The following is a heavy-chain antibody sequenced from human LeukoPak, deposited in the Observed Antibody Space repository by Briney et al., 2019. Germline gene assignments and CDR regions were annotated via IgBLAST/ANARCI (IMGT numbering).Heavy chain of an antibody. CDR2: IIPIFGTA. CDR3: ARGLGYYDSSVMDAFDI. CDR1: GGTFSSYA. J-gene: IGHJ3*02. V-gene: IGHV1-69*13. D-gene: IGHD3-22*01. Sequence: AASVNVPCKASGGTFSSYAISWVRQAPGQGLEWMGGIIPIFGTANYAQKFQGRVTITADESTSTAYMELSSLRSEDTAVYYCARGLGYYDSSVMDAFDIWGQGTMVTVSS.